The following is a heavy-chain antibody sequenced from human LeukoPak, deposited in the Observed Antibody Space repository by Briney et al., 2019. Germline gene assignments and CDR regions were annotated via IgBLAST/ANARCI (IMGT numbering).Heavy chain of an antibody. CDR3: ARGRGRGSGNWLDP. D-gene: IGHD3-10*01. CDR2: IYYSGST. Sequence: SETLSHTCTVSGGSISSYYWSWIRQPPGKGLEWIGYIYYSGSTNYNPSLKSRVTISVDTSKNQFSLKLSSVTAADTAVYYCARGRGRGSGNWLDPWGQGTLVTVSS. V-gene: IGHV4-59*12. J-gene: IGHJ5*02. CDR1: GGSISSYY.